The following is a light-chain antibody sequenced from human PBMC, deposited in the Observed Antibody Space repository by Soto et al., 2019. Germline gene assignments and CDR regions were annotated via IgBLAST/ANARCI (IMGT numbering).Light chain of an antibody. CDR1: QTIIRY. Sequence: DIQMTQSPSSLSASVGDRVTITCRASQTIIRYLNWYQQKPGRAPNLLIYAASSLQSGVPSRYSGSGSGTEFTLTISSLQPEDFATYDWQQSYSTLFTFGPGTKVEIK. V-gene: IGKV1-39*01. J-gene: IGKJ3*01. CDR2: AAS. CDR3: QQSYSTLFT.